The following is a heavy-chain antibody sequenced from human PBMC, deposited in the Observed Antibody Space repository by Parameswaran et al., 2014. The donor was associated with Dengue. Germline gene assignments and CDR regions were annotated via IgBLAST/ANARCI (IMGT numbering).Heavy chain of an antibody. CDR1: LLHQQWLL. Sequence: ASETLVPHLHCLWLLHQQWLLLGLDPAAPRKGLEWIGSIYHSGSTYYNPSLKSRVTISVDTSKNQFSLKLSSVTAADTAVYYCARDLGDDYGGNSGGYYYYGMDVWGQGTTVTVSS. V-gene: IGHV4-38-2*02. J-gene: IGHJ6*02. D-gene: IGHD4-23*01. CDR2: IYHSGST. CDR3: ARDLGDDYGGNSGGYYYYGMDV.